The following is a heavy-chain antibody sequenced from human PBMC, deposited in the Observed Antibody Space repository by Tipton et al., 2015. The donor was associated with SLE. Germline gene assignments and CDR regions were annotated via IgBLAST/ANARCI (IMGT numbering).Heavy chain of an antibody. CDR3: TRGGFDWGFPYFDY. D-gene: IGHD3-9*01. J-gene: IGHJ4*02. CDR1: GGSIGSNSYH. V-gene: IGHV4-39*07. CDR2: IFYRGRT. Sequence: TLSLTCTVSGGSIGSNSYHWGWIRQPPGKGLEWIGSIFYRGRTYRNPSLKSRVTIALDTSKNQFSLTLSSVTAADTAVYYCTRGGFDWGFPYFDYWGQGALVTVSS.